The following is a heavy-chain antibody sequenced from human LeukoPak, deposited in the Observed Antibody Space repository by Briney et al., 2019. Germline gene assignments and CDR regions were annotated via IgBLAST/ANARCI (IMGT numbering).Heavy chain of an antibody. D-gene: IGHD3-10*01. CDR1: GFTFSYYW. CDR2: IKQDGSEK. J-gene: IGHJ4*02. Sequence: GGSLRLSCAASGFTFSYYWMSWVRQAPGKGLEWVANIKQDGSEKYYVDSVKGRFTISRDNAKNSLYLQMNSLRAEDTAVYYCARGPYGSGIASYFDYWGQGTLVTVSS. V-gene: IGHV3-7*01. CDR3: ARGPYGSGIASYFDY.